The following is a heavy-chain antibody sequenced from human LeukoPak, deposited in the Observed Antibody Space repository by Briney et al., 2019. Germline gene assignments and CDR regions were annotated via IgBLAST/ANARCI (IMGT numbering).Heavy chain of an antibody. Sequence: ASVKVSCKASGYTCTSYDINWVRQATGQGLEWMGWMNPNSGNTGYAQKFQGRVTMTRNTSISTAYMELSSLRSEDTAVYYCARGLLDILQAIAAAGTGVDYWGQGTLVTVSS. CDR2: MNPNSGNT. CDR1: GYTCTSYD. V-gene: IGHV1-8*01. J-gene: IGHJ4*02. CDR3: ARGLLDILQAIAAAGTGVDY. D-gene: IGHD6-13*01.